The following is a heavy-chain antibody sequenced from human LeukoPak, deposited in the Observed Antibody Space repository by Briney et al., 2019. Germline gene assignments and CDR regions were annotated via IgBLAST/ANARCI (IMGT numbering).Heavy chain of an antibody. CDR2: ISSSGGTM. D-gene: IGHD6-19*01. Sequence: GGSLRLSCAASGFTFSGSEMNWVRQAPGKGLEWVSYISSSGGTMYYADSVRGRFTISRDNAKNSLYLQMNSLRAEDTAVYYCARGPYSSGSSADYWGQGTLVTVSS. CDR3: ARGPYSSGSSADY. J-gene: IGHJ4*02. CDR1: GFTFSGSE. V-gene: IGHV3-48*03.